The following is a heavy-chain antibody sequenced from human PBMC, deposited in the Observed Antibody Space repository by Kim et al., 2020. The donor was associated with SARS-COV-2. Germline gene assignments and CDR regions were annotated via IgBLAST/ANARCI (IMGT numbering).Heavy chain of an antibody. CDR1: GFTFSDYY. V-gene: IGHV3-11*06. CDR2: ISSSSSYT. CDR3: ARVSAAAQYSYYYYYYGMDV. D-gene: IGHD6-13*01. J-gene: IGHJ6*02. Sequence: GGSLRLSCAASGFTFSDYYMSWIRQAPGKGLEWVSYISSSSSYTNYADSVKGRFTISRDNAKNSLYLQMNSLRAEDTAVYYCARVSAAAQYSYYYYYYGMDVWGQGTTVTVSS.